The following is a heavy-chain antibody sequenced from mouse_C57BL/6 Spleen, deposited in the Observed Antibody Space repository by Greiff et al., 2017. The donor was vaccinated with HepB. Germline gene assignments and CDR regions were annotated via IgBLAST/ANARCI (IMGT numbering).Heavy chain of an antibody. Sequence: QVPLKESGAELLKPGASVKLSCKATGYKFTGYWIEWVKQRPGQGLEWIGEILPGSGSTNYNAKFKGKATVTAATSSNTAYMQLSSLTTEDSAIYDCARGGHYSSSQTRFAYWGQGTLVTVSA. CDR3: ARGGHYSSSQTRFAY. V-gene: IGHV1-9*01. CDR1: GYKFTGYW. D-gene: IGHD1-1*01. J-gene: IGHJ3*01. CDR2: ILPGSGST.